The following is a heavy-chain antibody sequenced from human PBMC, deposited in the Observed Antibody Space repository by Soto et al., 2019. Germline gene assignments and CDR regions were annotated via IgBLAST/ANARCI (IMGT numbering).Heavy chain of an antibody. Sequence: QVQLQQWGAGLLKPSETLSLTCAVYGGSFSGYYWTWIRQPPGTGLEWIGEINHRGSTNYNPPLKSRVTILVDKFKDRLSLKLTSVTVADTLVYYCARNKMTGLFEYWGQGTLVTVS. CDR2: INHRGST. CDR1: GGSFSGYY. D-gene: IGHD3-9*01. J-gene: IGHJ4*02. V-gene: IGHV4-34*01. CDR3: ARNKMTGLFEY.